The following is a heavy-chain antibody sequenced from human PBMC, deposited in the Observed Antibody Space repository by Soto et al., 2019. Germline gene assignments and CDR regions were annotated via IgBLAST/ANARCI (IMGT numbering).Heavy chain of an antibody. Sequence: QVQLVQSGAEVKKPGSSVKVSCKASGGTFSSYTISWVRQAPGQGLEWMGRIIPILGIANYAQKFQGRVTIXAXXPTSTAYMELSSLRSEDTAVYYCASAVAGTGWFGPWGQGTLVTVSS. J-gene: IGHJ5*02. CDR1: GGTFSSYT. D-gene: IGHD6-19*01. CDR3: ASAVAGTGWFGP. V-gene: IGHV1-69*02. CDR2: IIPILGIA.